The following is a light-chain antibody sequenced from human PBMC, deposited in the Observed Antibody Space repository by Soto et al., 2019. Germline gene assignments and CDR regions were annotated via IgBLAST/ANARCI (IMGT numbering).Light chain of an antibody. CDR3: QQYKSYSRT. CDR2: KAS. CDR1: ESISSW. Sequence: DIQMTQSPSTLSASVGDRVTITCRASESISSWLAWYQQKPGKAPKLLIYKASNLESGVPSRFSGSGSGTEFTLTISSLQPDDFATYYCQQYKSYSRTFGQGTKVHI. J-gene: IGKJ1*01. V-gene: IGKV1-5*03.